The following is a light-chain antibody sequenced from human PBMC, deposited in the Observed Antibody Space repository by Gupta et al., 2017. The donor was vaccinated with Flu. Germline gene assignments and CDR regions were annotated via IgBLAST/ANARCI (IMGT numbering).Light chain of an antibody. CDR2: AAS. CDR3: QQYDDWPLT. V-gene: IGKV3-15*01. CDR1: QNVRVN. Sequence: EVVMTQSPATLSVSPGERATLSCRASQNVRVNVAWYQQKSGQAPRLLIYAASTRATGIPDKVVGSGSGTDFTLTINSLQSEDFAVYYCQQYDDWPLTFGGGTKVDIK. J-gene: IGKJ4*01.